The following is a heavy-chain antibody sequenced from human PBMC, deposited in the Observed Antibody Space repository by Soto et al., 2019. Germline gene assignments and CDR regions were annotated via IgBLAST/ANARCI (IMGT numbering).Heavy chain of an antibody. CDR2: TYYRSKWYN. Sequence: QSQTLSLTCAISGDSVSSNSAAWNWIRQSPSRGLEWLGRTYYRSKWYNDYAVSVKSRITINPDTSKNQFSLQLNSVTPEDTAVYYCANGIAVAGTGGYYYYYMDVWGKGTTVTVSS. J-gene: IGHJ6*03. CDR3: ANGIAVAGTGGYYYYYMDV. CDR1: GDSVSSNSAA. V-gene: IGHV6-1*01. D-gene: IGHD6-19*01.